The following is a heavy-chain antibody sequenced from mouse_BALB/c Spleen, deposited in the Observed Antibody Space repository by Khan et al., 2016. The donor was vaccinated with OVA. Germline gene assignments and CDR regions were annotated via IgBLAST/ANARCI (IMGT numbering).Heavy chain of an antibody. CDR1: GFSLTGYG. J-gene: IGHJ4*01. CDR2: IWGDGST. V-gene: IGHV2-6-7*01. CDR3: ARAYYANYREAMDY. D-gene: IGHD2-10*01. Sequence: QVQLKESGPGLVAPSQSLSITCTVSGFSLTGYGVNWVRQPPGKGLEWLGMIWGDGSTDYYSGINSRLSITKDNSTSQVFLIMSSLQTDDAARYYCARAYYANYREAMDYWGQGNSVTVSS.